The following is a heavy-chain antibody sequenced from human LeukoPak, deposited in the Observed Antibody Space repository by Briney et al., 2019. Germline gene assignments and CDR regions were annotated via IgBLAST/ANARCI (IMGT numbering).Heavy chain of an antibody. V-gene: IGHV3-7*01. Sequence: GGSLRLSCAASGFTFSSCWMTWVRQAPGKGLEWVANIKPNGIEKHYTDSVEGRFTISRDNAKNSLYLQMNSLRAEDTAVYYCARDLDTYVLLIAYDTFDNWGQGTMVTVSS. J-gene: IGHJ3*02. CDR1: GFTFSSCW. CDR3: ARDLDTYVLLIAYDTFDN. D-gene: IGHD2-21*01. CDR2: IKPNGIEK.